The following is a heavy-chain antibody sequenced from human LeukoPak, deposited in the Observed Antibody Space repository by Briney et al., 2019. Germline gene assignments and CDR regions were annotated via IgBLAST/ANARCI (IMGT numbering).Heavy chain of an antibody. Sequence: GGSLRLSCAASGFTFSNYIMNWVRQAPGKGLEWISYISGGNNAIYHADSVKGRFTISRDNGKNSLYLHMSSLRADDTAIYYCATETEYSNYDAFDIWGQGTMVTVSS. D-gene: IGHD4-11*01. J-gene: IGHJ3*02. CDR1: GFTFSNYI. V-gene: IGHV3-48*04. CDR3: ATETEYSNYDAFDI. CDR2: ISGGNNAI.